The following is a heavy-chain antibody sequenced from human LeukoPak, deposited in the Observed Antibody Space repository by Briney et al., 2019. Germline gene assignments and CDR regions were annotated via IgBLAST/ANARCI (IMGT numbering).Heavy chain of an antibody. CDR3: ALGGNHNDY. D-gene: IGHD4-23*01. Sequence: GGSLRLSCAASGFTFSSYAMSWVRQAPGKGLEWVSAISGSGGNTYYEDSVKGRFTISRDNSKNTLYLQMNSLRAEDTAVYYCALGGNHNDYWGQGTLVTVSS. CDR2: ISGSGGNT. CDR1: GFTFSSYA. V-gene: IGHV3-23*01. J-gene: IGHJ4*02.